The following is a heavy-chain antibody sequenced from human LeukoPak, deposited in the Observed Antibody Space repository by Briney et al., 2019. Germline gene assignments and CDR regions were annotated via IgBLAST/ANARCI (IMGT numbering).Heavy chain of an antibody. CDR2: IHSDGSST. Sequence: GGSLRLSCAASGFTFSSNWMHWVRQAPGKGLVWVSRIHSDGSSTSYADSVKGRFTISRDNAKNTLYMQMNSQSAEDTAVYFCARDFAGYNDHWGQGTLVTVSS. J-gene: IGHJ4*02. CDR3: ARDFAGYNDH. D-gene: IGHD5-24*01. V-gene: IGHV3-74*01. CDR1: GFTFSSNW.